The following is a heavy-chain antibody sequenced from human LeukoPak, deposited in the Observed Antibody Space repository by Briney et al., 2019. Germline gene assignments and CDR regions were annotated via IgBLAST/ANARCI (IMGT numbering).Heavy chain of an antibody. CDR3: ARAVGPFDY. CDR1: GFTFSTYS. D-gene: IGHD1-26*01. CDR2: ISSSSRTM. V-gene: IGHV3-48*01. Sequence: GGSLRLSCAASGFTFSTYSMNWVRQAPGKGLEWISYISSSSRTMYYADSVKGRFTISRDNSKNTLYLQMNSLRAEDTGVYYCARAVGPFDYWGQGTLVTVSS. J-gene: IGHJ4*02.